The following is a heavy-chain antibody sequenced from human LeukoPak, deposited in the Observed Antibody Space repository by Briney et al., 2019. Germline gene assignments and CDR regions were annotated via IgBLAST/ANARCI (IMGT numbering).Heavy chain of an antibody. CDR1: GGSISSYY. J-gene: IGHJ3*02. CDR3: ASTRVGYRAFDI. Sequence: SETLSLTCTVSGGSISSYYWSWIRQPPGKGLEWIGYIYYSGSTNYNPSLKSRVTISVDTSKNQFSLKLSSVTAADTAVYYCASTRVGYRAFDIWGQGTMVTVSS. V-gene: IGHV4-59*01. D-gene: IGHD2-2*01. CDR2: IYYSGST.